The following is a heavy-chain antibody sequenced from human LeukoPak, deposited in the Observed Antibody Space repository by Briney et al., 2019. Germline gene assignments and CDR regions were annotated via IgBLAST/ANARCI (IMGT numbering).Heavy chain of an antibody. D-gene: IGHD2-15*01. Sequence: PSETLSLTRAVYGGSFSGYYWSWIRQPPRKWLEWHGEINHSGSTNYSPSFKSRVAISVDTYKNQFSLKLRSVTAVDTAEYYRAGGYCSGGSCCSGLDYWGQGTLVTVSS. CDR3: AGGYCSGGSCCSGLDY. CDR2: INHSGST. J-gene: IGHJ4*02. V-gene: IGHV4-34*01. CDR1: GGSFSGYY.